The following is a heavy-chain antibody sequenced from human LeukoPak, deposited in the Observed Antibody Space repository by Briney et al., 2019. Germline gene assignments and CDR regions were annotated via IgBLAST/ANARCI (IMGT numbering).Heavy chain of an antibody. CDR1: GFIFSRFW. CDR2: IKQDDSEI. CDR3: AELGITMIGGV. J-gene: IGHJ6*04. V-gene: IGHV3-7*01. D-gene: IGHD3-10*02. Sequence: GGSLRLSCAASGFIFSRFWTTWVRQAPGQGLEWVANIKQDDSEIYYVDSVKGRFTISRDNAKNSLYLQMNSLRAEDTAVYYCAELGITMIGGVWGKGTTVTISS.